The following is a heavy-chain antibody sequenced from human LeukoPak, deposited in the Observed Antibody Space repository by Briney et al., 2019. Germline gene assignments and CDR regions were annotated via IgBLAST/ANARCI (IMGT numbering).Heavy chain of an antibody. CDR3: ARLGYYDSSGYYYY. Sequence: SETLSLTCTVSGGSISSNYYWGWIRQPPGKGLEWIGSIHYGGSTYYNPSLKSRVTIFVDTSKSQFSLKLGSVTATDTAVYYCARLGYYDSSGYYYYWGQGTLVTVSS. D-gene: IGHD3-22*01. V-gene: IGHV4-39*01. CDR1: GGSISSNYY. CDR2: IHYGGST. J-gene: IGHJ4*02.